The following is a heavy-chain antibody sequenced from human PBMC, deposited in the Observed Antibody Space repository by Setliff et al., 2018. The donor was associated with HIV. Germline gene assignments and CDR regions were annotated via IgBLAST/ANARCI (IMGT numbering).Heavy chain of an antibody. CDR1: GGSISSSSYH. J-gene: IGHJ3*01. CDR2: IYHSGST. D-gene: IGHD1-26*01. V-gene: IGHV4-39*07. CDR3: ANSIVGGKTHAFYL. Sequence: PSETLSLTCTVSGGSISSSSYHWGWIRQPPGKGLEWIGEIYHSGSTNYNPSLKSRVTISVDTTKKQFSLKVKSVTTADTAVYYCANSIVGGKTHAFYLWGQGTMVTAS.